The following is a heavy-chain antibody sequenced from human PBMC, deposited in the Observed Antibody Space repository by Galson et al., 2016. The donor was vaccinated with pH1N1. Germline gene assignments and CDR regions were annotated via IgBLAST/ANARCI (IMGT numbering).Heavy chain of an antibody. CDR3: AQFLYGDSLRYFDY. V-gene: IGHV2-70*01. CDR2: IDWDDNK. J-gene: IGHJ4*02. CDR1: GFSLSTSGMC. D-gene: IGHD4-17*01. Sequence: PALVKPTQTLTLTRTFSGFSLSTSGMCVSWIRQPPGKALEWLALIDWDDNKYYSTSLKTRLTISKDTSKNQVVLRMTNMDPVDTATYYCAQFLYGDSLRYFDYWGQGTLVTVSS.